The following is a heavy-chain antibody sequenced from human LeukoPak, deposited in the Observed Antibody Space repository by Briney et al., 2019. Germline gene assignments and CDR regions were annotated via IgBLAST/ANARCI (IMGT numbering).Heavy chain of an antibody. CDR3: ARYFGVSSKGVDYYYYGLDV. CDR1: GFTVSTIY. V-gene: IGHV3-53*01. D-gene: IGHD3-3*01. Sequence: PSGSLSLSCAVSGFTVSTIYMSWVRQAPGKGLEWVGYIYNSGSTYYNPSLKSRFTISIDTSTNQLSLQMSSLRAADTAVYYRARYFGVSSKGVDYYYYGLDVWGQGTTVTVSS. J-gene: IGHJ6*02. CDR2: IYNSGST.